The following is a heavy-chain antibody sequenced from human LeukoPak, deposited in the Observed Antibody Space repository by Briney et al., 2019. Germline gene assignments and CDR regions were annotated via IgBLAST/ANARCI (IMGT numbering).Heavy chain of an antibody. CDR2: IYTRGNT. V-gene: IGHV3-53*01. CDR3: ARGDDSGYYDYFDY. D-gene: IGHD3-22*01. Sequence: GGSLRLSCAASGFTVDSNYLSWVRQAPGKGLEWVSTIYTRGNTYYAASVKGRFTISRDFSKNTVFLHMNSLRAEDTAMYYCARGDDSGYYDYFDYWGQGALVTVSS. J-gene: IGHJ4*02. CDR1: GFTVDSNY.